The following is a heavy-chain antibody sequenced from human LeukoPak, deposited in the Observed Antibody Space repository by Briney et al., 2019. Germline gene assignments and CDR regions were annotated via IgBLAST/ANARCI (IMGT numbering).Heavy chain of an antibody. V-gene: IGHV3-74*01. CDR3: VRDRIGFDP. CDR2: IDSDGSTT. D-gene: IGHD3-16*02. CDR1: GFTFNNYW. Sequence: QSGGSLRLSCAASGFTFNNYWMHWVRQAPGKGLVWVSRIDSDGSTTSYADSVKGRFTVSRGNAKNTVFLQMNSLRAEDTAVYYCVRDRIGFDPWGQGTLVTVSS. J-gene: IGHJ5*02.